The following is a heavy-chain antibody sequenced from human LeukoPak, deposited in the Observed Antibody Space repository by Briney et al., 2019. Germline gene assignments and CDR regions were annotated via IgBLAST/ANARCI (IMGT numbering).Heavy chain of an antibody. V-gene: IGHV4-38-2*02. Sequence: PSETLSLTCTVSGYSISIDYYWGWIRQPPGKGLEWIGSIYHSGSTYYNPSLKSRVTISVDTSKNQFSLKLSSATAADTAVYYCARRSSDWYFDYWGQGTLVTVSS. CDR1: GYSISIDYY. CDR2: IYHSGST. CDR3: ARRSSDWYFDY. J-gene: IGHJ4*02. D-gene: IGHD6-19*01.